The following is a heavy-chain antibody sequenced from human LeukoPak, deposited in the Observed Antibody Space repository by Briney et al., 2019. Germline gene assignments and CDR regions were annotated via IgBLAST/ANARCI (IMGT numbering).Heavy chain of an antibody. CDR2: ISAYNGNT. J-gene: IGHJ4*02. D-gene: IGHD1-14*01. Sequence: ASVKVSCKASGYTFTSYGISWVRQAPGQGLEWMGWISAYNGNTNYAQKLQGRVTMTTDTSTSTAYMELRSLRSDDTAVYYCAGGVEPLAANTLAYWGQGTLVTVSS. V-gene: IGHV1-18*01. CDR3: AGGVEPLAANTLAY. CDR1: GYTFTSYG.